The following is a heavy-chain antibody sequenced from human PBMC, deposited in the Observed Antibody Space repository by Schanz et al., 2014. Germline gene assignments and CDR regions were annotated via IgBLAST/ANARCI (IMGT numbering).Heavy chain of an antibody. CDR2: INPHSGGT. CDR3: ARRDKSFSNLDY. CDR1: GYTFTDYY. D-gene: IGHD4-4*01. J-gene: IGHJ4*02. V-gene: IGHV1-2*02. Sequence: QVQLVQSGAEVKKPGASVKVSCKASGYTFTDYYIHWVRRAPGQGLDWMGWINPHSGGTNYAEKFQGRVTMTTATSITPAYMDLSSLRSADTAVNYCARRDKSFSNLDYWGEGVLVTVS.